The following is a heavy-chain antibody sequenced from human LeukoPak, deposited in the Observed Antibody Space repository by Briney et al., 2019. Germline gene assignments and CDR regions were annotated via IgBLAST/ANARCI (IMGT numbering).Heavy chain of an antibody. D-gene: IGHD5-12*01. Sequence: ASVKVSCKASGYTFTIYDINWVRQATGQGLEWMVWMNPNSGNTGYAQKFQGRVTMTRNTSISTAYMELSSLRSEDTAVYYCARGEATIPYYYYYGMDVWGQGTTVTVSS. J-gene: IGHJ6*02. CDR2: MNPNSGNT. V-gene: IGHV1-8*01. CDR3: ARGEATIPYYYYYGMDV. CDR1: GYTFTIYD.